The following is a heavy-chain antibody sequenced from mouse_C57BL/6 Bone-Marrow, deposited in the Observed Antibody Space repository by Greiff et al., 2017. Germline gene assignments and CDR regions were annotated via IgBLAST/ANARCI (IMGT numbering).Heavy chain of an antibody. CDR1: GFTFSSYA. CDR2: ISDGGSYT. Sequence: EVKLMESGGGLVKPGGSLKLSCAASGFTFSSYAMSWVRQTPEKRLEWVATISDGGSYTYYPDNVKGRFTISRDNAKNNLYLQMSHLKSEDTAMYYCARGGLRRDWYFDVWGTGTTVTVAS. D-gene: IGHD2-4*01. J-gene: IGHJ1*03. V-gene: IGHV5-4*03. CDR3: ARGGLRRDWYFDV.